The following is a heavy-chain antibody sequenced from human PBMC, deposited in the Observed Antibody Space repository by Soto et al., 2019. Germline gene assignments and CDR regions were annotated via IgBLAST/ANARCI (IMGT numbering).Heavy chain of an antibody. J-gene: IGHJ4*02. D-gene: IGHD6-19*01. Sequence: PSETLSLTCNVSGGSISNFYWSWVRQPPGKTLEWIAYIFYTGSTMYNPSLNGRVTISLDTSKNQISLKLSSVTAADSALYYCARHGSYRGYFDSWGQGTLVTVSS. V-gene: IGHV4-59*08. CDR1: GGSISNFY. CDR3: ARHGSYRGYFDS. CDR2: IFYTGST.